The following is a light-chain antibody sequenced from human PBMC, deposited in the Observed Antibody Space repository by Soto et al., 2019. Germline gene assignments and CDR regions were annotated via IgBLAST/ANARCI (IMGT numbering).Light chain of an antibody. CDR3: QSYDSGLSGSV. Sequence: QSVLTQPPSVSGAPGQRVTISCTGSSSNIGAGYDVHWYQQLPGTAPKLLISGNSNRPSGVPDRFSGSKSGTSASLAITGVQDEDEADYYCQSYDSGLSGSVFGGGTKLTVL. J-gene: IGLJ2*01. CDR2: GNS. CDR1: SSNIGAGYD. V-gene: IGLV1-40*01.